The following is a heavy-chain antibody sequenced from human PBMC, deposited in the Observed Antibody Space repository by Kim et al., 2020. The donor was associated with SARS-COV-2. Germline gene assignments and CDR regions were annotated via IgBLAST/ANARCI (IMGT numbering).Heavy chain of an antibody. CDR2: IYYSGST. V-gene: IGHV4-39*01. Sequence: SETLSLTCTVSGGSISSSSYYWGWIRQPPGKGLEWIGSIYYSGSTYYNPSLKSRVTISVDTSKNQFSLKLSSVTAADTAVYYCARHFISSSSGPGWGYYFDYWGQGTLVTVSS. J-gene: IGHJ4*02. D-gene: IGHD6-6*01. CDR1: GGSISSSSYY. CDR3: ARHFISSSSGPGWGYYFDY.